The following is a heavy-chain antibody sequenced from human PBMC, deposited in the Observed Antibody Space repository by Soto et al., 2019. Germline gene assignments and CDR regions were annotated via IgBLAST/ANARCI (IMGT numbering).Heavy chain of an antibody. CDR3: ARDGDYWVGPLDY. CDR2: IIPVLGTA. J-gene: IGHJ4*02. D-gene: IGHD4-17*01. V-gene: IGHV1-69*08. Sequence: QVQLVQSGAEVRKPGSSVKVSCKASGTTFSSYSFSWVRQAPGQGLEWMGRIIPVLGTANYAQKFQGRVTITADKSTSTAYMELSSLKSEDTAVYYCARDGDYWVGPLDYWGQGTLVTVSS. CDR1: GTTFSSYS.